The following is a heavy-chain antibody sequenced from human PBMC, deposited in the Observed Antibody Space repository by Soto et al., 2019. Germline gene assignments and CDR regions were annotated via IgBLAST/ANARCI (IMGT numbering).Heavy chain of an antibody. CDR2: ISWNSGSI. D-gene: IGHD3-22*01. CDR1: GFTFDDYA. CDR3: ARDLGYYDSSGYFDY. J-gene: IGHJ4*02. V-gene: IGHV3-9*01. Sequence: GGSLRLSCAASGFTFDDYAMHWVRQAPGKGLEWVSGISWNSGSIGYADSVKGRFTISRDNAKNSLYLQMNSLRAEDTAVYYCARDLGYYDSSGYFDYWGQGTLVTVSS.